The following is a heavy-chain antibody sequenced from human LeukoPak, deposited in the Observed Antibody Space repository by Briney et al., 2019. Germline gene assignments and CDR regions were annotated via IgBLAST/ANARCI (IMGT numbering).Heavy chain of an antibody. D-gene: IGHD3-22*01. CDR2: IYSGGNT. CDR1: GFTVSINY. J-gene: IGHJ4*02. V-gene: IGHV3-53*01. CDR3: ARDRRDYDTSGYYD. Sequence: PGGSLRLSCAATGFTVSINYMSWVRQAPGKGLEWVSVIYSGGNTYYADSVKGRFTISRDNSKNTLFLQMNSLRGEDTAVYYCARDRRDYDTSGYYDWGQGTLVTVSS.